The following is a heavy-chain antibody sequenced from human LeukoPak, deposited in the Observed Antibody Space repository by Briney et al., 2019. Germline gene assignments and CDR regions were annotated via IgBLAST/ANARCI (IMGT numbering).Heavy chain of an antibody. Sequence: PSQTLSLTCAVPGGSISSGGYSWSWIRQPPGKGLEWIGYIYHSGSTYYNPSLKSRVTISVDRSKNQFSLKLSSVTAADTAVYYCARIRGDYGTVDYWGQGTLVTVSS. J-gene: IGHJ4*02. CDR2: IYHSGST. D-gene: IGHD4-17*01. V-gene: IGHV4-30-2*01. CDR3: ARIRGDYGTVDY. CDR1: GGSISSGGYS.